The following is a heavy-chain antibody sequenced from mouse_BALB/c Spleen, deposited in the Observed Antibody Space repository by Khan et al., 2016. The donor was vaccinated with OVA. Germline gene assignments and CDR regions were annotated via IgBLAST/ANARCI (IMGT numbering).Heavy chain of an antibody. J-gene: IGHJ1*01. CDR2: INTYTGEP. V-gene: IGHV9-1*02. CDR1: GYTFTNYG. CDR3: ARISSYWYSDV. D-gene: IGHD6-2*01. Sequence: QIQLVQSGPELKKPGESVKISCKASGYTFTNYGMNWVKQAPGKGLKWMGWINTYTGEPTYADNFKGRFVFSLDTSASTAYLQISNLKNEDIATYFCARISSYWYSDVWGAGTTVTVSS.